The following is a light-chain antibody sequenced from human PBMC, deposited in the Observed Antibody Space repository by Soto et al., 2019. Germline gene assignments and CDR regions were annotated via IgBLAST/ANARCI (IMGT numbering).Light chain of an antibody. J-gene: IGKJ5*01. V-gene: IGKV3D-15*01. CDR1: QSVSSN. Sequence: EIVMTQSPATLSVSPGERATLSCRASQSVSSNLAWYQQKPGQAPRLLIYGVSTRATGIQARFSGSGSGTEFTLTISSLQSEDFAVYYCQQHNNWPLTFGQGTRVE. CDR3: QQHNNWPLT. CDR2: GVS.